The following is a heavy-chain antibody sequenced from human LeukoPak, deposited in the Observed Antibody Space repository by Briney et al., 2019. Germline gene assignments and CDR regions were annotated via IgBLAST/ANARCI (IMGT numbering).Heavy chain of an antibody. V-gene: IGHV4-39*01. J-gene: IGHJ4*02. CDR1: GGSVSSSTYY. Sequence: SETLSLTCTVSGGSVSSSTYYWDWIRQPPGRGLEWIGSFYYSGSTDYNPSLKSRVTISVDTSKNRFSLKLSSVTAADTAVYYCARHFYDSSGGPFDYWGQGTLVTVSS. CDR3: ARHFYDSSGGPFDY. CDR2: FYYSGST. D-gene: IGHD3-22*01.